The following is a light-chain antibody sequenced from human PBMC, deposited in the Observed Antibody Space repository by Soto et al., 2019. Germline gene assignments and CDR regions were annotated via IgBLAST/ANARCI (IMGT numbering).Light chain of an antibody. CDR2: WAS. CDR3: TPVT. J-gene: IGKJ4*01. Sequence: DIVMTQSPDSLAVSLGERATINCKSSQSVLYSSNNKNYLAWYQQKPGQPPKLLIYWASTRESGVPDRFSGSGSGTDFTLTISSLQAEDVAVYYSTPVTFGGGTKVEIK. CDR1: QSVLYSSNNKNY. V-gene: IGKV4-1*01.